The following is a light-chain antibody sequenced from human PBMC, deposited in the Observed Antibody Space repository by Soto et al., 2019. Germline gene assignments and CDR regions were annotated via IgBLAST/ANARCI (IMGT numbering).Light chain of an antibody. V-gene: IGKV1-5*03. Sequence: DIQMTQSPSTRSASVGDRVTITCRASQSISNWLAWYQQKPGKAPKLLIYQASTLESGVPSRVSGSRSGTEFILTISSLQPDDFATYYCQQYDSYLTFGGGTKVES. CDR3: QQYDSYLT. CDR2: QAS. CDR1: QSISNW. J-gene: IGKJ4*01.